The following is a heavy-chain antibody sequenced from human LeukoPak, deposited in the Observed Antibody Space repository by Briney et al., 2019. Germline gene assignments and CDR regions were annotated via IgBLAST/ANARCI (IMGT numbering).Heavy chain of an antibody. CDR2: INPSGGST. Sequence: GASVKVSCKASGYAFTNYHMFWVRQAPGQGLEWMGIINPSGGSTSYAQKFQGRVTMTRDTSTSTVYMELSSLRSEDTAVYYCARSAVVVTAPYNWFDPWGQGTLVTVSS. CDR3: ARSAVVVTAPYNWFDP. CDR1: GYAFTNYH. J-gene: IGHJ5*02. D-gene: IGHD2-21*02. V-gene: IGHV1-46*01.